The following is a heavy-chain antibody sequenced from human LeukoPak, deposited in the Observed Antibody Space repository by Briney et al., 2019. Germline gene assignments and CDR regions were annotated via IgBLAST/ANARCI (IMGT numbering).Heavy chain of an antibody. Sequence: SETLSLTCTVSGGSISSGDYYWSWIRQPPGKGLEWIGYIYYSGSTYYNPSLKSRVTISVDTSKNQFSLKLSSVTAADTAVYYCARVAALINWFDPWGQGTLVTVSS. CDR3: ARVAALINWFDP. CDR2: IYYSGST. J-gene: IGHJ5*02. D-gene: IGHD6-19*01. V-gene: IGHV4-30-4*08. CDR1: GGSISSGDYY.